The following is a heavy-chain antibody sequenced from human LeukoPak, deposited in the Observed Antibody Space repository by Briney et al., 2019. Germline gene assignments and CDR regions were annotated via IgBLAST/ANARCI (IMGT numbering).Heavy chain of an antibody. D-gene: IGHD3-3*01. V-gene: IGHV6-1*01. CDR1: GDSVSSNSAA. Sequence: SQTLSLTCAISGDSVSSNSAAWNWIRQSPSRGLEWLGRTYYRSKWYNDYAVSVKSRITINPDTSKNQFSLQLNSVTPEDTAVYYCARENRITIFGVVTHNWFDPGGQGTLVTVSS. CDR3: ARENRITIFGVVTHNWFDP. CDR2: TYYRSKWYN. J-gene: IGHJ5*02.